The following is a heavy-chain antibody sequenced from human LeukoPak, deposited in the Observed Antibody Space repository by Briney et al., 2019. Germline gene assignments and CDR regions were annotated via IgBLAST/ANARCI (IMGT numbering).Heavy chain of an antibody. CDR3: AVDSSEDYGRGNFDL. CDR1: SGSTSNYY. D-gene: IGHD4/OR15-4a*01. V-gene: IGHV4-4*07. J-gene: IGHJ2*01. Sequence: SETLSLTCTVSSGSTSNYYWSWIRQPAGKGLEWIGRIYTSGSTNYNPSLKSRVTMSIDTSKNQVSLRLASVTAADTAIYYCAVDSSEDYGRGNFDLWGRGTLVTVSS. CDR2: IYTSGST.